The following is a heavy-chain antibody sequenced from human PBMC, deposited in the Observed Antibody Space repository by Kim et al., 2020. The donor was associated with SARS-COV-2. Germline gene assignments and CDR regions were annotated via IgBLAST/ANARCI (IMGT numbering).Heavy chain of an antibody. CDR1: GFTFSSYS. J-gene: IGHJ6*02. V-gene: IGHV3-21*01. CDR3: ARDRVQYQLPGCYYYGMDV. CDR2: ISSSSSYI. D-gene: IGHD2-2*01. Sequence: GGSLRLSCAASGFTFSSYSMNWVRQAPGKGLEWVSSISSSSSYIYYADSVKGRFTISRDNAKNSLYLQMNSLRAEDTAVYYCARDRVQYQLPGCYYYGMDVWGQGTTVTVSS.